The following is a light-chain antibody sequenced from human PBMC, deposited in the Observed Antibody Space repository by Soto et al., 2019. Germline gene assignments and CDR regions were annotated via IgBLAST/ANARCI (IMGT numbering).Light chain of an antibody. CDR1: QRVSSN. J-gene: IGKJ1*01. Sequence: EIVMTQSQATLSVSPGERATLSCRASQRVSSNLAWYQQKPGQAPRLLIYGASTRDTGIPARFSGSGSGTEFTLTISSLQSEDFAVYYCQQYNNWPPWTFGQGTKVEIK. CDR2: GAS. V-gene: IGKV3-15*01. CDR3: QQYNNWPPWT.